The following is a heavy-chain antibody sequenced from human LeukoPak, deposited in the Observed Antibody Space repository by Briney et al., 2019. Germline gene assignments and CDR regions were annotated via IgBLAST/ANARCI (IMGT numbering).Heavy chain of an antibody. V-gene: IGHV3-33*01. CDR2: VWYDGSNK. CDR3: ARAPPYCGGDCSDWYFDL. CDR1: GFTFSTYG. J-gene: IGHJ2*01. Sequence: GGSLRLSCAASGFTFSTYGMHWVRQAPGKGLEWVAVVWYDGSNKYYADSVRGRFTISRDNFKNTLYLQMNSLRAEDTAVYYCARAPPYCGGDCSDWYFDLWGRGTLVTVSS. D-gene: IGHD2-21*02.